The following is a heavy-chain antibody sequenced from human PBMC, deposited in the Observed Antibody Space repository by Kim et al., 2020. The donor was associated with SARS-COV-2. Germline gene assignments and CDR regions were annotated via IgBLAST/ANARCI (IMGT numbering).Heavy chain of an antibody. CDR3: VYRGRGYRSFFDY. D-gene: IGHD5-18*01. CDR2: IDPSGTT. Sequence: SETLSLTCAVSGGSFSGYYWSWVRQAPGKGLEWIGEIDPSGTTNYNPSLESRVAISGDTSQDQFFLRLSSVTAAGTATYYCVYRGRGYRSFFDYWGQGTLVTVSS. V-gene: IGHV4-34*01. CDR1: GGSFSGYY. J-gene: IGHJ4*02.